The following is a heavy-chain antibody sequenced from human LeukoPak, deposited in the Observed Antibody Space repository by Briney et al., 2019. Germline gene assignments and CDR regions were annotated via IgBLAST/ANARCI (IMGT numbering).Heavy chain of an antibody. CDR2: INPNSGGT. CDR1: GYNFTSYA. V-gene: IGHV1-2*04. Sequence: ASVKVSCKASGYNFTSYAMNWVRQAPGQGLEWMGWINPNSGGTNYAQKFQGWVTITRDTSISTAYMELSRLRSDDTAVYYCARGRGAGQRDFDYWGQGTLVTVSS. CDR3: ARGRGAGQRDFDY. J-gene: IGHJ4*02. D-gene: IGHD1-1*01.